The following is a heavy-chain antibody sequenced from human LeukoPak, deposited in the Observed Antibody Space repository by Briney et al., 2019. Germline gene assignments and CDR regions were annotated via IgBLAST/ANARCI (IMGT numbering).Heavy chain of an antibody. CDR2: TYYRSKWYN. Sequence: SQTLSLTRVISGDSVSSNSAAWNWIRQSPSRGLEWLGRTYYRSKWYNDYAVSVNSRITINPDTSKNQFSLQLNSVTPEDTAVYYCARDPSIGARPSGDFDYWGQGTLVTVSS. J-gene: IGHJ4*02. CDR1: GDSVSSNSAA. V-gene: IGHV6-1*01. D-gene: IGHD6-6*01. CDR3: ARDPSIGARPSGDFDY.